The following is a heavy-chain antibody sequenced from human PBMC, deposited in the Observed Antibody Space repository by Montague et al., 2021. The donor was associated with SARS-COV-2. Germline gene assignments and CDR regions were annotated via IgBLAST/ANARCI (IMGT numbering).Heavy chain of an antibody. J-gene: IGHJ3*01. CDR3: ARAHSGSYSVGGDAFDL. V-gene: IGHV3-21*01. CDR2: ISTSSLYI. D-gene: IGHD5/OR15-5a*01. CDR1: GFTFNKYS. Sequence: CAASGFTFNKYSMNWVRQAPGKGLEWVSSISTSSLYIYYTDSVKGRFTVARANAKNSVFLEMNSLRVEDTAVYYCARAHSGSYSVGGDAFDLWGRGTLVTVSS.